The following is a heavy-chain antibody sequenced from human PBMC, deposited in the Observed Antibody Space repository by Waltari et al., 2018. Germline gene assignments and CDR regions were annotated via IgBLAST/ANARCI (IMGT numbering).Heavy chain of an antibody. J-gene: IGHJ5*02. V-gene: IGHV4-39*07. Sequence: QLQLQESGPGLVKPSKTLSLTCTVSGGSISSSRYYWGWIRQPPGKGLEWIGSIYYSGSTYYNPSLKSRVTISVDTSKNQFSLKLSSVTAADTAVYYCAPYSSVRGWFDPWGQGTLVTVSS. D-gene: IGHD6-25*01. CDR1: GGSISSSRYY. CDR3: APYSSVRGWFDP. CDR2: IYYSGST.